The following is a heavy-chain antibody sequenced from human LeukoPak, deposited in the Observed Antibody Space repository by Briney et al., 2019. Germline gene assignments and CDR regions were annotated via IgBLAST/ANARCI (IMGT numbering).Heavy chain of an antibody. CDR2: TYSGATT. CDR1: GVCVSRNY. Sequence: EDSLRLSCADSGVCVSRNYLSWVRQAPGKGLEWVSFTYSGATTDYAGSVKGRFTISTDSSKNTLYLQMNSLRDEDTSVYYCARGGRTDSGSYPYGMDVWGQGATVTVS. D-gene: IGHD3-10*01. CDR3: ARGGRTDSGSYPYGMDV. J-gene: IGHJ6*02. V-gene: IGHV3-66*01.